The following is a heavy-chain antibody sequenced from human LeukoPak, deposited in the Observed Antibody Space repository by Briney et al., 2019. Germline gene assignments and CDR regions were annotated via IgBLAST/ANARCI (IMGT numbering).Heavy chain of an antibody. CDR1: GGSISSSSYY. CDR2: IYYSGST. CDR3: ARDPGYDFWSGHNWFDP. D-gene: IGHD3-3*01. Sequence: PSETLSLTCTVSGGSISSSSYYWGWIRQPPGKGLEWIGSIYYSGSTYYNPSLKSRVTISVDTSKNQFSLKLSSVTAADTAVYYCARDPGYDFWSGHNWFDPWGQGTLVTVSS. J-gene: IGHJ5*02. V-gene: IGHV4-39*07.